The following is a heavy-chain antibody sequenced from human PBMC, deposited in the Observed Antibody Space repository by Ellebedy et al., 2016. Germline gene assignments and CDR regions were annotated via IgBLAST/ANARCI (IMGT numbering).Heavy chain of an antibody. Sequence: GSLRLSXTVSGGSISSTTYYWGWIRQPPGKGLEWIGSLYYSGSPYYNPSLKSRVTISRDTSKNQFSLKLSSVTAADTAIYYCARETPLIDFWGQGTLVTVFS. CDR2: LYYSGSP. CDR3: ARETPLIDF. CDR1: GGSISSTTYY. V-gene: IGHV4-39*07. J-gene: IGHJ4*02.